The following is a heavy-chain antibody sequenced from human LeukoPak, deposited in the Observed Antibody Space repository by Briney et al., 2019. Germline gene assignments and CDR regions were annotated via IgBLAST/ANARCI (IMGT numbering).Heavy chain of an antibody. Sequence: ASVKVSCKASGYTFTGYYMHWVRQAPGQGLEWMEWISAYNGNTNYAQKLQGRVTMTTDTSTSTAYMELRSLRSDDTAVYYCARDPYCSSTSCYTPYWYYYGMDVWGQGTTVTVSS. CDR3: ARDPYCSSTSCYTPYWYYYGMDV. V-gene: IGHV1-18*04. CDR1: GYTFTGYY. D-gene: IGHD2-2*02. CDR2: ISAYNGNT. J-gene: IGHJ6*02.